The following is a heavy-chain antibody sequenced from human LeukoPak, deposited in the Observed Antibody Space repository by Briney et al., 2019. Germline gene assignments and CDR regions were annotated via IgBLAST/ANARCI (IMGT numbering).Heavy chain of an antibody. CDR1: GYTFTAYY. CDR3: ARDGYTFGDNWFDP. J-gene: IGHJ5*02. CDR2: INPNSGGT. Sequence: GASVKVSCKASGYTFTAYYMHLVRQAPGQGPEWMGWINPNSGGTSYAQKFQGRVTMTRDTSISTAYMELTRLTSDDTAVYYCARDGYTFGDNWFDPWGQGTLVSVSS. V-gene: IGHV1-2*02. D-gene: IGHD5-18*01.